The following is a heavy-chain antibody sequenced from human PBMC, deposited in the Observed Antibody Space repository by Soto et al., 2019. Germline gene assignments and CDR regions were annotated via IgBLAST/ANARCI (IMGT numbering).Heavy chain of an antibody. Sequence: EVQLVESGGGLVQPGRSLRLSCAASGFSFGDYAMQWVRQVPGKGLEWVSSISWNGESIGYADSVKGRFTISRDNGKKSVYLQMNSLRGEDTALYYCAKDVGSSGRYDGFDSWGQGTLVTVS. D-gene: IGHD6-19*01. J-gene: IGHJ4*02. CDR3: AKDVGSSGRYDGFDS. CDR1: GFSFGDYA. V-gene: IGHV3-9*01. CDR2: ISWNGESI.